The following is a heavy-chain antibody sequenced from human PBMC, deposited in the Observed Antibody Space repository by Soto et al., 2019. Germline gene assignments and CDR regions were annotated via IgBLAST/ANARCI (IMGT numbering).Heavy chain of an antibody. D-gene: IGHD2-8*02. V-gene: IGHV4-34*01. Sequence: SETLSLTCAVYGGSFSGYYWTWIRQPPGTGLEWIGEINHSGSTNYNPSPKSRVTISLDTSKNQFSLKLTSVTAADTAVYYCARDKITGLFDYWGQGTLVTVSS. CDR2: INHSGST. CDR3: ARDKITGLFDY. CDR1: GGSFSGYY. J-gene: IGHJ4*02.